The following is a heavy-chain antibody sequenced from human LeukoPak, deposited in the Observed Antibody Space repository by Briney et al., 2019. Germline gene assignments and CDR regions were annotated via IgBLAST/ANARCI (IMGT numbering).Heavy chain of an antibody. CDR2: ISWTGDST. D-gene: IGHD1-26*01. CDR3: AKDKRRGSYALPEY. J-gene: IGHJ4*02. Sequence: GGFLRLSCAASGFTFDDYAFHWVRQAPGKGLEWLSLISWTGDSTHFADSVKGRFTISRDNSKNSVYLQMNNLRLEDTAFYYCAKDKRRGSYALPEYWGQGTGVTVS. CDR1: GFTFDDYA. V-gene: IGHV3-43D*04.